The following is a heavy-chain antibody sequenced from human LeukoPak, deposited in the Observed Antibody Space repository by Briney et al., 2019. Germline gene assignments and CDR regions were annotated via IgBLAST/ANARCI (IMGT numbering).Heavy chain of an antibody. V-gene: IGHV3-9*01. Sequence: KGLEWVSGISWNSGSIGYADSVKGRFTISRDKAKNSLYLQMNSLRAEDTALYYCAKVALGIAVAGAFDYWGQGTLVTVSS. CDR2: ISWNSGSI. D-gene: IGHD6-19*01. CDR3: AKVALGIAVAGAFDY. J-gene: IGHJ4*02.